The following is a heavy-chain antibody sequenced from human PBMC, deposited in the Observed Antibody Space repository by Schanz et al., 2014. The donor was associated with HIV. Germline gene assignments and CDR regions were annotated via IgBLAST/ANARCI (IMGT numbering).Heavy chain of an antibody. CDR3: ARGSLVLPLDN. J-gene: IGHJ4*02. D-gene: IGHD2-15*01. Sequence: QEQRKEEGEGLVKTTKRRESTCTVSGGSISSEGSFWSWIRQRPGEGLEWIGYINFSGSTNYNPSRKSRGDISKDTSKNHFSLKLTSVTAADTAVYFCARGSLVLPLDNWGQGALVIVSS. CDR1: GGSISSEGSF. V-gene: IGHV4-31*03. CDR2: INFSGST.